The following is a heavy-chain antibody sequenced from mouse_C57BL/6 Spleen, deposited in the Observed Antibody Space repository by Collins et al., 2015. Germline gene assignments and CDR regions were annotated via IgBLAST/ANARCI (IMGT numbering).Heavy chain of an antibody. J-gene: IGHJ2*01. CDR2: IDPSDSYT. CDR1: GYTFTSYW. Sequence: QVQLQQPGAELVKPGASVKMSCKASGYTFTSYWMHWVKQRPGQGLEWIGVIDPSDSYTSYNQKFKGKATLTVDTSSSTAYMQLSSLTSEDTAVYYCASMITTSYWGQGTTLTVS. V-gene: IGHV1-59*01. CDR3: ASMITTSY. D-gene: IGHD2-4*01.